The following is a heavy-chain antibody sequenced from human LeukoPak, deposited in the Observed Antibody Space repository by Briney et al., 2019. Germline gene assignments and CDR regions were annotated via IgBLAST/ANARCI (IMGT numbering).Heavy chain of an antibody. J-gene: IGHJ4*02. CDR3: ARSITMVRGVTSYAFDY. Sequence: GESLKISCKGSGYSFTSYWIGWVRQMPGKGLEWMGIIYPGDSDTRYSPSFQGQVTISADKSISTAYLQWSSLKASDAAMYYCARSITMVRGVTSYAFDYWGQGTLVTVSS. D-gene: IGHD3-10*01. CDR2: IYPGDSDT. V-gene: IGHV5-51*01. CDR1: GYSFTSYW.